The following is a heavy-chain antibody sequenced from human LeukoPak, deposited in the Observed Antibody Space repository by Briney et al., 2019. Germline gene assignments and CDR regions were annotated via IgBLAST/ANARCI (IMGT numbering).Heavy chain of an antibody. D-gene: IGHD4-17*01. CDR2: ISSSGSTI. J-gene: IGHJ4*02. CDR3: ARELIGTVTSGF. Sequence: GGSLRLSCAASGFIFSGFQMNWFRQAPGKGLEWVSFISSSGSTIYYADSVKGRFTISRDNAKNSMSLQMNSLRGEDTAVYYCARELIGTVTSGFWGQGTLVTVSS. CDR1: GFIFSGFQ. V-gene: IGHV3-48*03.